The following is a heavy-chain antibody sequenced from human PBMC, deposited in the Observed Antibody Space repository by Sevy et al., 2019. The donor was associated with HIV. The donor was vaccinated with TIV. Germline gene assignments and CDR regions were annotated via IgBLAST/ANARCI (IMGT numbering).Heavy chain of an antibody. V-gene: IGHV3-33*01. Sequence: GGSLRLSCAASGFTFSSYGMHWVRQAPGKGLEWVAVIWYDGSNKYYADSVKGRFTISRDNSKNTLYLQMNSLRAEDTAVYYCARDSGGGFRWVDYWGQGTLVTVSS. D-gene: IGHD2-15*01. J-gene: IGHJ4*02. CDR3: ARDSGGGFRWVDY. CDR1: GFTFSSYG. CDR2: IWYDGSNK.